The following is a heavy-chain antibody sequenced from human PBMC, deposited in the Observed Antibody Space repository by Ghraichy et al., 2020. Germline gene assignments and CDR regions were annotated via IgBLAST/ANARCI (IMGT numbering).Heavy chain of an antibody. CDR3: AKDAYGSSYYEYYYYGMDV. D-gene: IGHD6-13*01. CDR1: GFTFSSYG. Sequence: GGSLRLSCAASGFTFSSYGMHWVRQAPGKGLEWVAVVSYDGSNKKYADSVKGRFTISRDNSKNTLYLQMNSLRVEDTAVFYCAKDAYGSSYYEYYYYGMDVWGQGTTVTVSS. CDR2: VSYDGSNK. J-gene: IGHJ6*02. V-gene: IGHV3-30*18.